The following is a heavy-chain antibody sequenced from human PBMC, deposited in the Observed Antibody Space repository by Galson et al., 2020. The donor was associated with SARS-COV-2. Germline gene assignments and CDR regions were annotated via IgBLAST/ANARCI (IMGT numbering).Heavy chain of an antibody. Sequence: SETLSLTCTVSGGSITSGDFYCSWLRQSPAKGLEWIGYIYTNGDTYYNPSLKSRVIISVDSSKNQLSLILTPVTAADTAVYFCACISSGHYYIDKWGQGTLVTVSS. J-gene: IGHJ4*02. CDR3: ACISSGHYYIDK. CDR2: IYTNGDT. D-gene: IGHD3-3*01. V-gene: IGHV4-30-4*01. CDR1: GGSITSGDFY.